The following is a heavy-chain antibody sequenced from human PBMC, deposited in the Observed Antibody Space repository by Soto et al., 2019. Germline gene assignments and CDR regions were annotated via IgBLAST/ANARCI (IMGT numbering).Heavy chain of an antibody. CDR3: ASARHIGP. Sequence: GGSIRLCCAASGFTFSTYWMSWVRQAPGKWVESVANIKEDGRERNYADSVKGRFTISRENAENSLYLQMNRLRAEDTSLYDCASARHIGPGGQGTLVTVSS. V-gene: IGHV3-7*01. CDR1: GFTFSTYW. CDR2: IKEDGRER. D-gene: IGHD2-21*01. J-gene: IGHJ4*02.